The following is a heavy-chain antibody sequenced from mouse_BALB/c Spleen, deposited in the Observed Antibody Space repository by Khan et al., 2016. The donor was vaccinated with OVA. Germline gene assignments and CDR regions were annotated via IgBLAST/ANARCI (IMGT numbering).Heavy chain of an antibody. CDR3: ASIILKYYGSNFECYYFNY. Sequence: EVQLQESGPGLVKPSQSLSLTCTVTGFSITSDYAWNWIRQFPGNKLEWMGYISYSGSTAYNPSLKSRFSISRDTSKHQVVLQLNSVTTENTATDCFASIILKYYGSNFECYYFNYWGQVTTLTVSA. D-gene: IGHD1-1*01. CDR2: ISYSGST. CDR1: GFSITSDYA. J-gene: IGHJ2*01. V-gene: IGHV3-2*02.